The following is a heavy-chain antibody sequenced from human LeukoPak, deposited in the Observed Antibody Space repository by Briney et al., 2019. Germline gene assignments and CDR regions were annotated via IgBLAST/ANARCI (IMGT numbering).Heavy chain of an antibody. D-gene: IGHD3-22*01. CDR3: ARAGMYYYDSSGYYFWFDP. Sequence: SETLSLTCTVPGGSISSGSYYWSWIRQPAGKGLEWIGRIYTSGSTNYNPSLKSRVTISVDTSKNQFSLKLSSVTAADTAVYYCARAGMYYYDSSGYYFWFDPWGQGTLVTVSS. CDR1: GGSISSGSYY. V-gene: IGHV4-61*02. CDR2: IYTSGST. J-gene: IGHJ5*02.